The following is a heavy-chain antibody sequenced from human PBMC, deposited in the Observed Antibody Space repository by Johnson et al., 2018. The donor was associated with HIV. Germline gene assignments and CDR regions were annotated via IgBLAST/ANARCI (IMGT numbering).Heavy chain of an antibody. D-gene: IGHD5-12*01. CDR2: ISFDGGTK. V-gene: IGHV3-30*04. Sequence: QVQLVESGGGVVQPGRSLRLSCAASGFTFGSYAMHWVRQAPGKGLEWVALISFDGGTKYYADSVKGRFIISRDDSKDTLHLHMNSLRPEDTAVYYCAKDRFSGYAFSGAFDIWGQGTMVTVSS. CDR1: GFTFGSYA. CDR3: AKDRFSGYAFSGAFDI. J-gene: IGHJ3*02.